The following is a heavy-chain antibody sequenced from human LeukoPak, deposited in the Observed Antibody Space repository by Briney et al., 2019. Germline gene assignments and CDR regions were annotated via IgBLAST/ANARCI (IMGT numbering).Heavy chain of an antibody. Sequence: SETLSLTCNVSGVSISTHYWSWIRQSPGKGLEWIGFIYHSGTTNYNPSLKSRVTISIDTSKNQFSLKLSSVTAADTAVYYCARALPVVVGDAFDIWGQGTMVTVSS. CDR1: GVSISTHY. V-gene: IGHV4-59*11. CDR2: IYHSGTT. J-gene: IGHJ3*02. D-gene: IGHD2-15*01. CDR3: ARALPVVVGDAFDI.